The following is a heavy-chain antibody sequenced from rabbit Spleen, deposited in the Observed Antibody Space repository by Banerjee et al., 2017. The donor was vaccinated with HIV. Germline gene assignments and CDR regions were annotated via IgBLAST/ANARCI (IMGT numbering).Heavy chain of an antibody. D-gene: IGHD8-1*01. CDR3: ARDTGSSFSSYGMDL. J-gene: IGHJ6*01. CDR2: IDAAKGST. V-gene: IGHV1S7*01. Sequence: QVKETGGGLVQPGGSLTLSCKASGFDFRRYYLTWVRQAPGKGLEWIGVIDAAKGSTDYASWVNGRFTISSDNAQSTVDLKMTSLTAADTATYFCARDTGSSFSSYGMDLWGPGTLVTVS. CDR1: GFDFRRYY.